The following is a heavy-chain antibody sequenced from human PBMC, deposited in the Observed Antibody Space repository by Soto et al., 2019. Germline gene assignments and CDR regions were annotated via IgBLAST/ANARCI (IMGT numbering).Heavy chain of an antibody. CDR3: ARDIAAAGTPWFDP. D-gene: IGHD6-13*01. CDR2: INPNSGGT. Sequence: QVQLVQSGAEVKKPGASVKVSCKASGYTFTGYYMYWVRQAPGQGLEWMGWINPNSGGTNYAQKFQGWVTMTRDTSISTAYMELSRLRSDDTAVYYCARDIAAAGTPWFDPWGQGTMVTVSS. V-gene: IGHV1-2*04. J-gene: IGHJ5*02. CDR1: GYTFTGYY.